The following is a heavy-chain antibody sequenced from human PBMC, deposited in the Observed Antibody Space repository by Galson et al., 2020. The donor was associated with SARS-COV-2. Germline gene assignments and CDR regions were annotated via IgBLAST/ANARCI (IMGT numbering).Heavy chain of an antibody. J-gene: IGHJ4*02. V-gene: IGHV3-23*03. CDR2: SYTSGST. CDR3: AKCVGTVTNFDN. CDR1: GFTFSSYA. D-gene: IGHD4-17*01. Sequence: GESLKISCAASGFTFSSYAMSWVRQAPGKGLEWVSVSYTSGSTYYADSVRGRFTISRDNSMNTLYLQMNSLRPDDTAVYYCAKCVGTVTNFDNWGQGTLVTVSS.